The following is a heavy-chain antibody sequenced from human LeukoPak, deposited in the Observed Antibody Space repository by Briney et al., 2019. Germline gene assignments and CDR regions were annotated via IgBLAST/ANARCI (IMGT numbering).Heavy chain of an antibody. CDR3: ARAAVAGTFCDY. Sequence: ASVKVSCKASGYTFTGYYMHWVRRAPGQGLEWMGWINPNSGGTNYAQRFQGRVTMTRDTSISTAYMELSRLRSDDTAVYYCARAAVAGTFCDYWGQGTLVTVSS. J-gene: IGHJ4*02. CDR2: INPNSGGT. D-gene: IGHD6-19*01. V-gene: IGHV1-2*02. CDR1: GYTFTGYY.